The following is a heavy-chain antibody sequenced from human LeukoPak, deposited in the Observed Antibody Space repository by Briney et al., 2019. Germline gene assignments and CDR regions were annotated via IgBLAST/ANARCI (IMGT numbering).Heavy chain of an antibody. CDR3: ARDYSG. D-gene: IGHD1-26*01. CDR2: IKQDGTEK. CDR1: GFTFSSYW. V-gene: IGHV3-7*01. J-gene: IGHJ4*02. Sequence: GGSLRLSCAASGFTFSSYWMSWVRQAPGKGLEWLANIKQDGTEKNYLNSVKGRFTISRDNAKNSLYLQMNSLRAEDTAVYYCARDYSGWGQGTLVTVSS.